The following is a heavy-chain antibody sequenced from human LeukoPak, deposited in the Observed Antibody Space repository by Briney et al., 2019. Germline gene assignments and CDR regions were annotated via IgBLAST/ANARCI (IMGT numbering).Heavy chain of an antibody. D-gene: IGHD2-15*01. V-gene: IGHV1-2*06. CDR2: INPNSGGT. Sequence: ASVKVFCKASGYTFTGYYMHWVRQAPGQGLEWMGRINPNSGGTNYAQKFQGRVTMTRDTSISTAYMELSRLRSDDTAVYYCASLCSGGSCFDYWGQGTLVTVSS. CDR3: ASLCSGGSCFDY. CDR1: GYTFTGYY. J-gene: IGHJ4*02.